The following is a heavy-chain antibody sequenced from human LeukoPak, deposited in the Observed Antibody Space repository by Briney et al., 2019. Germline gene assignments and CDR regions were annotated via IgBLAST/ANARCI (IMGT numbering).Heavy chain of an antibody. CDR2: IGPSGNII. D-gene: IGHD3-10*01. V-gene: IGHV3-11*01. Sequence: GGSLRLSCEASGFTFSDSYMSWLRQPPGKGLESISYIGPSGNIINYADSVKGRFTISRDNAKKSLYLQINSLRAEDTAVYYCARDLRFGDRLFDYWGQGTLVTVSS. CDR3: ARDLRFGDRLFDY. J-gene: IGHJ4*02. CDR1: GFTFSDSY.